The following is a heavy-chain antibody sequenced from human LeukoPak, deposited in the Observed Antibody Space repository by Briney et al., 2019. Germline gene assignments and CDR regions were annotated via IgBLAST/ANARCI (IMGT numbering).Heavy chain of an antibody. D-gene: IGHD6-13*01. CDR2: INGDGSST. V-gene: IGHV3-74*01. Sequence: GGSLRLSCEASGHTFSIFWMHWVRQVPGKGLLWVSRINGDGSSTTYADPVKGRFTISRDNAKKTLYLQMNSLRGEATTLPYSTRGSDIAAAVKIYGSEFWGQGTLVTVSS. J-gene: IGHJ4*02. CDR3: TRGSDIAAAVKIYGSEF. CDR1: GHTFSIFW.